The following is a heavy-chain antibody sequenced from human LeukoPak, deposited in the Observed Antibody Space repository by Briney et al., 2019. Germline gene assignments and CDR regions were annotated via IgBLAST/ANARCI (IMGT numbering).Heavy chain of an antibody. Sequence: GGSLRLSCAASGFTFSSYSMNWVRQAPGKGLEWVSYISSSSSTIYYADSVKGRFTISRDNAKNSLYPQMNSLRAEDTAVYYCVRDPRASNKKYSSSWLLGRWGQGTLVTVSS. V-gene: IGHV3-48*04. CDR3: VRDPRASNKKYSSSWLLGR. J-gene: IGHJ5*02. CDR2: ISSSSSTI. D-gene: IGHD6-13*01. CDR1: GFTFSSYS.